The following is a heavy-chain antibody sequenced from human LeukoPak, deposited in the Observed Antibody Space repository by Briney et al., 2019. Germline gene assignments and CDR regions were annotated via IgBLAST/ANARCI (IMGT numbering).Heavy chain of an antibody. CDR2: ISGSGGST. D-gene: IGHD1-26*01. J-gene: IGHJ6*03. CDR1: GFTFSSYA. CDR3: ARDPATTIYYYYYMDV. V-gene: IGHV3-23*01. Sequence: GGSLRLSCAASGFTFSSYAMSWVRQAPGKGLEWVSAISGSGGSTYYADSVKGRFTISRDNAKNSLYLQMNSLRAEDTAVYYCARDPATTIYYYYYMDVWGKGTTVTVSS.